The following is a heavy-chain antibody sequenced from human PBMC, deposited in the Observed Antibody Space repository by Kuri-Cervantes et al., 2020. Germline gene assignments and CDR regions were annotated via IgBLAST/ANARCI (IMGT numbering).Heavy chain of an antibody. D-gene: IGHD6-19*01. CDR3: ARDQRRHSSGWYGDNWFDP. J-gene: IGHJ5*02. CDR2: ISGSGGST. Sequence: GESLKISCAASGFTFSSYAMSWVRQAPGKGLEWVSAISGSGGSTYYADSVKGRFTISRDNAKNSLYLQMNSLRAEDTAVYYCARDQRRHSSGWYGDNWFDPWGQGTLVTVSS. V-gene: IGHV3-23*01. CDR1: GFTFSSYA.